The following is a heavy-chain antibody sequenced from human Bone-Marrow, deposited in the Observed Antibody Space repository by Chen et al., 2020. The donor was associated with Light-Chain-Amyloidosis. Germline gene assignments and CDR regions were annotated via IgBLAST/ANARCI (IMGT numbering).Heavy chain of an antibody. CDR2: IYPDDSDA. D-gene: IGHD5-12*01. Sequence: EVQLEQSGPEGKKPGESLKIPCKGSGYTVPNYWIGWMRQMPGKGLEWMGVIYPDDSDARYSPSFEGQVTISADKSITTAYLQWRSLKASDTAMYYCARRRDGYNFDYWGQGTLVTVSS. CDR1: GYTVPNYW. CDR3: ARRRDGYNFDY. V-gene: IGHV5-51*01. J-gene: IGHJ4*02.